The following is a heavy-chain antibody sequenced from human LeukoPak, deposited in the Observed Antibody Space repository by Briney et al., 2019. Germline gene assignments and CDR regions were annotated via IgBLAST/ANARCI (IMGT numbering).Heavy chain of an antibody. Sequence: SETLSLTCTVSSDSISSHYWGWIRQPAGKGLEWIGRIYTNGRTNYNPSLRSRLTMSVDTSKNLFSLKLTSVTAADTAVYYCVKYSGSYGSDFFDYWGQGTLVTVSS. J-gene: IGHJ4*02. CDR1: SDSISSHY. D-gene: IGHD1-26*01. CDR2: IYTNGRT. V-gene: IGHV4-4*07. CDR3: VKYSGSYGSDFFDY.